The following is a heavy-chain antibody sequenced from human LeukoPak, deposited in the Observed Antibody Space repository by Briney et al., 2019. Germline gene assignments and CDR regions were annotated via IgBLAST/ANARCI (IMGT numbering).Heavy chain of an antibody. CDR3: ARGGAARLHFQN. CDR1: GGSISSGGYS. Sequence: PSETLSLTCAVSGGSISSGGYSWGWIRQPPGKGLEWIGYIYHSGSTYYNPSLKSRVTISVDRPKNQFSLKLSSVTAADTAVYYCARGGAARLHFQNWGQGTLVTVSS. D-gene: IGHD6-6*01. J-gene: IGHJ1*01. CDR2: IYHSGST. V-gene: IGHV4-30-2*01.